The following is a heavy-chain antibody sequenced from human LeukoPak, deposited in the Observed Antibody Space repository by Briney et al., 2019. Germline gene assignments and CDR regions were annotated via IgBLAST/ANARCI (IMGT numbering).Heavy chain of an antibody. J-gene: IGHJ4*02. CDR3: ARVCRDYYDSSGYYSLDY. D-gene: IGHD3-22*01. CDR1: GYTFIGYY. V-gene: IGHV1-2*02. Sequence: ASVKVSCKASGYTFIGYYMHWVRQAPGQGLEWMGWINPNSGGTNYAQKFQGRVTMTRDTSISTAYMELSRLRSDDTAVYYCARVCRDYYDSSGYYSLDYWGQGTRVTVSS. CDR2: INPNSGGT.